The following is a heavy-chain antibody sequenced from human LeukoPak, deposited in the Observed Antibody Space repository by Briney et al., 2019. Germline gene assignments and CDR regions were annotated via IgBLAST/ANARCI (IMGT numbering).Heavy chain of an antibody. V-gene: IGHV1-18*04. Sequence: ASVRVSCKASGYSFTTNGISWVRQAPGQGLEWMAWISPYNGDTKYAEDLQDRVTLTTDTSTSTAYMELRSLTSDDTAVYYCARLRGGIYGSRDAFDIWGQGTMVTVSS. CDR2: ISPYNGDT. CDR3: ARLRGGIYGSRDAFDI. D-gene: IGHD3-22*01. J-gene: IGHJ3*02. CDR1: GYSFTTNG.